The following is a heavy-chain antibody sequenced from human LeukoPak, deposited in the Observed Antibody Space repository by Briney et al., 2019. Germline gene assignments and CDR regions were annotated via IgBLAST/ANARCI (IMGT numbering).Heavy chain of an antibody. CDR2: IYSGGST. CDR1: GFTVSSNY. D-gene: IGHD5-18*01. J-gene: IGHJ6*02. CDR3: ARESHGGLWLLRNGMDV. Sequence: GGSLRLSCAASGFTVSSNYMSWVRQAPGKGLEWVSVIYSGGSTYYADSVKGRFTISRDNSKNTLYLQMNSLRAEATAVYYCARESHGGLWLLRNGMDVWGQGTTVTVSS. V-gene: IGHV3-66*01.